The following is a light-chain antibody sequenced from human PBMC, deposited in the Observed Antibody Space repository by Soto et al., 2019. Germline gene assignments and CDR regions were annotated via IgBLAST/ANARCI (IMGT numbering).Light chain of an antibody. CDR2: AAS. CDR1: QGISNY. J-gene: IGKJ3*01. V-gene: IGKV1-27*01. Sequence: DIQMTQSPSSLSASVGDRVTITCRASQGISNYLAWYQQKPGKVPKLLIYAASTLQSGVPSRFSGSGSGTYFTLPISSLQPEDVATYYCQKYNSAPPFTFGPGTKVDIK. CDR3: QKYNSAPPFT.